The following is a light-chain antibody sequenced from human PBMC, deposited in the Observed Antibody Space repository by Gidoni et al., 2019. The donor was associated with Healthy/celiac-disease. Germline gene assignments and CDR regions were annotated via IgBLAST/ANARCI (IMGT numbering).Light chain of an antibody. CDR2: DAS. Sequence: EIVLTQSPATLSLSPGERATLSCRASQSVSSYLAWYQQKPGQAPRLLIYDASNRATGIPARFSGSGSGTDFTLTISSLEPEDFAVYYCQQRSKWPPRLTFGGXTKVEIK. CDR3: QQRSKWPPRLT. CDR1: QSVSSY. J-gene: IGKJ4*01. V-gene: IGKV3-11*01.